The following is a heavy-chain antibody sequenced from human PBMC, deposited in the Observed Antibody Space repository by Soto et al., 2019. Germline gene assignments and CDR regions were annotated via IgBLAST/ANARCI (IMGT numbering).Heavy chain of an antibody. CDR3: EGSWT. CDR2: ISGTTDRT. V-gene: IGHV3-23*02. CDR1: GFTIRSYA. D-gene: IGHD5-12*01. J-gene: IGHJ1*01. Sequence: EVQVLESGGGLVQPGGSLRLSCAASGFTIRSYAMSWVRQAPGKALEWVAGISGTTDRTYYRDSVEGRFTIFKDTSKNTLYLEMNSLRAEDTALYRCEGSWTWGQGTLVTVSS.